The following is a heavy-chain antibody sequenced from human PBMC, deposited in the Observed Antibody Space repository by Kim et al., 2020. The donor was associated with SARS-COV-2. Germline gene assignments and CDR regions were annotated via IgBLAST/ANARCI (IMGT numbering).Heavy chain of an antibody. CDR2: IYYSGST. D-gene: IGHD3-3*01. J-gene: IGHJ4*02. CDR1: GGSISSSSYY. V-gene: IGHV4-39*01. Sequence: SETLSLTCTVSGGSISSSSYYWGWIRQPPGKGLEWIGSIYYSGSTYYNPSLKSRVTISVDTSKNQFSLKLSSVTAADTAVYYCARHSRVFGVVIIGYYFDYWGQGTLVTVSS. CDR3: ARHSRVFGVVIIGYYFDY.